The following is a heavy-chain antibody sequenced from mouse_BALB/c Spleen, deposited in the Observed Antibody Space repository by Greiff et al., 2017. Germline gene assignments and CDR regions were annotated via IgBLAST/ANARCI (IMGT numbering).Heavy chain of an antibody. D-gene: IGHD2-1*01. Sequence: VQAVESGGGLVQPGGSLKLSCATSGFTFPDYYISWVRQPPGKALEWLGFIRNKANGYTTEYRASVKGRFTISRDNSQIILYLQMNTLRAEDSATYYCARDVYYGNYAGYFDVWGAGTTVTVSS. CDR2: IRNKANGYTT. CDR1: GFTFPDYY. CDR3: ARDVYYGNYAGYFDV. J-gene: IGHJ1*01. V-gene: IGHV7-3*02.